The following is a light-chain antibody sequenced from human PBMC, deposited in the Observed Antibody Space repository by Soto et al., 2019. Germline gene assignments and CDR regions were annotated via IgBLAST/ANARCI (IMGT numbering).Light chain of an antibody. CDR1: QSLLHSNGYNY. V-gene: IGKV2-28*01. J-gene: IGKJ1*01. Sequence: DIVMTQSTLSLPVTPGEPASISCRSSQSLLHSNGYNYLDWYLQKPGQSPQLLIYLGSNRASGVPDRFSGSGSGTDFTLKISRVEAEDVGVYYCMQALQTPPWTFGQGTKVDIK. CDR3: MQALQTPPWT. CDR2: LGS.